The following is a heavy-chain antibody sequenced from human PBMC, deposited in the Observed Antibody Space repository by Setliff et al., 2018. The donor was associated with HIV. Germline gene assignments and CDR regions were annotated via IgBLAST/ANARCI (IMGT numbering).Heavy chain of an antibody. V-gene: IGHV4-34*01. J-gene: IGHJ4*02. CDR2: IHTSGST. D-gene: IGHD3-10*01. CDR3: ARVGYHGSGRYSFDY. Sequence: SETLSLTCAVYGGSFSGYYWSWIRQPPGKGLEWIGHIHTSGSTKYNPSLKSRVTISVDTSMDQFSLNLSSVTAAETAVYYCARVGYHGSGRYSFDYWGQGTLVTVSS. CDR1: GGSFSGYY.